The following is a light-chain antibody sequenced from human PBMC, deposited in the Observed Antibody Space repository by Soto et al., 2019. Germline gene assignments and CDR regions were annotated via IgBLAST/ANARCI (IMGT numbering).Light chain of an antibody. CDR2: AAS. J-gene: IGKJ2*01. CDR3: QQYYSYPRT. Sequence: AIRMTQSPSSLTASTGHRVTITCRASQGISSYLAWYQQKPGKAPKLLSYAASTLQSGVPSRFSGSGSGTDFPLTISCLQSEDFATYYCQQYYSYPRTFGQGTKLEIK. CDR1: QGISSY. V-gene: IGKV1-8*01.